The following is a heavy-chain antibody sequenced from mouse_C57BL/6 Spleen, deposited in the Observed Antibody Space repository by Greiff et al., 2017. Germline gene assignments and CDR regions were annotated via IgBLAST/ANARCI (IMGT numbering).Heavy chain of an antibody. CDR1: GYTFTSYW. CDR3: AVVADWYFDG. D-gene: IGHD1-1*01. J-gene: IGHJ1*03. V-gene: IGHV1-50*01. Sequence: VQLQQPGAELVKPGASVKLSCKASGYTFTSYWMQWVKQRPGQGLEWIGEIDPSASYTNYNQKFKSKATLTVDTSSSTAYMQLSSLTSEDSAVSYCAVVADWYFDGWGTGTTVTVSS. CDR2: IDPSASYT.